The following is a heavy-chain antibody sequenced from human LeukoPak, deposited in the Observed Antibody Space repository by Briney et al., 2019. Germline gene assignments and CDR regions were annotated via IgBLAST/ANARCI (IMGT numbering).Heavy chain of an antibody. V-gene: IGHV3-11*04. CDR1: GFTFSDYN. CDR3: ARDNRVLISSSTNSDY. Sequence: GGSLRLSCAASGFTFSDYNMRWIRQAPGKGLEWVSSISRSGSTKYYADSVKGRFTISRDNAKNSLYLQMNSLRAEDTAVYYCARDNRVLISSSTNSDYWGQGTLVTVSS. J-gene: IGHJ4*02. D-gene: IGHD6-6*01. CDR2: ISRSGSTK.